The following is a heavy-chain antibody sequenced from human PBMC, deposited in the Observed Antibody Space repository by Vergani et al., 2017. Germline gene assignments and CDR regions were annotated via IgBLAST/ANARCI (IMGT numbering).Heavy chain of an antibody. J-gene: IGHJ4*02. CDR3: ARSNSSSPALDY. CDR2: IGTAGDT. Sequence: EVQLVESGGGLVQPGGSLRLSCAASGFTFSTYDMHWVRQATGKGLEWVSAIGTAGDTFYPGSVKGRFTISRENAKNSLYLQMHGLRAGDTAVYYCARSNSSSPALDYWGQGTLVTVSS. CDR1: GFTFSTYD. V-gene: IGHV3-13*01. D-gene: IGHD6-6*01.